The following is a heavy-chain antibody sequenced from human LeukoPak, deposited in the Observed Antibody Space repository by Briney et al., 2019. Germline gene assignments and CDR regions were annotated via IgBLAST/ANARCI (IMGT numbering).Heavy chain of an antibody. CDR2: ISGSGGST. CDR1: GFTFSSYA. J-gene: IGHJ4*02. Sequence: GGSLRLSCAASGFTFSSYAMSWVRQAPGKGLEWVSAISGSGGSTYYADSVKGRFTISRDNSKKILFLQLNSLRVEDTAIYYCAKDLGPSGELLDYWGQGTLVTVSS. CDR3: AKDLGPSGELLDY. V-gene: IGHV3-23*01. D-gene: IGHD2-15*01.